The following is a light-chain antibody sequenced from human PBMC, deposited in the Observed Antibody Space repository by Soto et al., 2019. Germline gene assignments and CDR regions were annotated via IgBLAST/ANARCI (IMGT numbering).Light chain of an antibody. Sequence: EIVLTQSPGTLSLSPGERATLSCRASQSVSSTYLAWYQQKPGQAPRLLIYGASSRATGIPDRFSGGGSGADFTRTISMREPADFAGYYCQQYGTAQWTFGLGTKVEI. J-gene: IGKJ1*01. CDR1: QSVSSTY. CDR3: QQYGTAQWT. V-gene: IGKV3-20*01. CDR2: GAS.